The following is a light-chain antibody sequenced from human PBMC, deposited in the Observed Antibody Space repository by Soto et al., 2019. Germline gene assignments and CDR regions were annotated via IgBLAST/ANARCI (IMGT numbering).Light chain of an antibody. J-gene: IGKJ1*01. CDR3: QQYAKLRT. CDR2: GVS. V-gene: IGKV3-15*01. CDR1: EKINSD. Sequence: TQCPVTLSVSPGEGATLSCRASEKINSDLAWYQQKPGQAPRLLIYGVSTRAAGVPARFSGSGSGTEFTLTISSLQSEDFAVYYCQQYAKLRTFGQGTKVDIK.